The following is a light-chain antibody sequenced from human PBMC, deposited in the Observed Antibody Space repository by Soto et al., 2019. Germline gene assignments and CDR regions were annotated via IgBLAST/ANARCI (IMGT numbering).Light chain of an antibody. Sequence: SYELIQPPSVSVAPGKTASITCGGNNIGSESVHWYQQKPGQAPGLVIYYDSYRPAGPPERLSGSKSGNTATLTITRVDAGDEADYYCQVWNTTSNHPVFGTGTKVTVL. CDR2: YDS. CDR1: NIGSES. V-gene: IGLV3-21*04. J-gene: IGLJ1*01. CDR3: QVWNTTSNHPV.